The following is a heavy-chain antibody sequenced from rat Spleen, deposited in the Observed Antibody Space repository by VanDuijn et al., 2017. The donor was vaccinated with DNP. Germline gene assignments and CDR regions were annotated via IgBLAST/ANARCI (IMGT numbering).Heavy chain of an antibody. CDR3: AKSGGYYAMDA. CDR2: INTDGGST. V-gene: IGHV5-58*01. CDR1: GFTFSSFW. D-gene: IGHD5-1*01. Sequence: EVQLVETGGGLVQPGRSLKLSCVASGFTFSSFWMHWIRQTPGKGLALVASINTDGGSTFYPDSVKGRITVSRDNAENTIYLQMNSLRSEDTATYYCAKSGGYYAMDAWGQGTSVTVSS. J-gene: IGHJ4*01.